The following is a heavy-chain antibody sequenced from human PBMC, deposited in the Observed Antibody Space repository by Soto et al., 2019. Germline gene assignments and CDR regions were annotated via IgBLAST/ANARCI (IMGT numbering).Heavy chain of an antibody. CDR1: GGSFSGYY. J-gene: IGHJ4*02. D-gene: IGHD1-1*01. Sequence: TSETLSLTCAVYGGSFSGYYWSWIRQPPGKGLEWIGEINHSGSTNYNPSLKSRVTISVDTSKNQFSLKLSSVTAADTAVYYCAKSRLEQYFFDNWGQGTLVTVSS. CDR2: INHSGST. CDR3: AKSRLEQYFFDN. V-gene: IGHV4-34*01.